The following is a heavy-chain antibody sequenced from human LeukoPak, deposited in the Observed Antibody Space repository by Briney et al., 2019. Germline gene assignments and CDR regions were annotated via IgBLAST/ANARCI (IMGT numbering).Heavy chain of an antibody. CDR3: ASGSSGPVDY. D-gene: IGHD6-19*01. J-gene: IGHJ4*02. V-gene: IGHV3-30*04. CDR2: ISYDGSNK. CDR1: GFTFSSYA. Sequence: GGSLRLSCAASGFTFSSYAMHWVRQAPGKGLEWVAVISYDGSNKYYADSVKGRFTISRDNSKNTLYLQMNSLRAEDTAVYYCASGSSGPVDYWGQGTLVTVSS.